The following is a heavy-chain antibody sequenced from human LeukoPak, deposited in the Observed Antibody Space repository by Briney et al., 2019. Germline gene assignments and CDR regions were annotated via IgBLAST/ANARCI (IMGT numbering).Heavy chain of an antibody. CDR1: GGSISSSNW. Sequence: SETLSLTCAVSGGSISSSNWWSWVRQPPGKGLEWIGEIYHSGSTNYNPSLKSRVTTSVDTSKNQFSLNVSSVTAADTAVYYCARRGRGGYNAYYYYMDIWGKGTTVTISS. CDR3: ARRGRGGYNAYYYYMDI. CDR2: IYHSGST. D-gene: IGHD5-24*01. V-gene: IGHV4-4*02. J-gene: IGHJ6*03.